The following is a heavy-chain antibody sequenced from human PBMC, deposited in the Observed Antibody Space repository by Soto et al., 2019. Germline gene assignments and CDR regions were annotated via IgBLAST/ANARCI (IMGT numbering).Heavy chain of an antibody. D-gene: IGHD1-26*01. Sequence: SETLSLTCTVSGGSINTYYWSWLRQPPGKGLEWIGYIYYNGHTNYNPSLKSRVTISVDTSKNQFSLRLSSVTAADTALYYCARHVLLVGTTFDYWGQGTLVTVSS. CDR2: IYYNGHT. V-gene: IGHV4-59*08. CDR3: ARHVLLVGTTFDY. CDR1: GGSINTYY. J-gene: IGHJ4*02.